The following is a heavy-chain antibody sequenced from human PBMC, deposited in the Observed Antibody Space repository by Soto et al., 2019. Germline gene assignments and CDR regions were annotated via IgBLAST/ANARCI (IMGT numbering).Heavy chain of an antibody. Sequence: EVQLLESGGGLVQPGGSLGTSCEASGFTFSSNAMSWVRQAPGKGLEWVSAISGSGGSTYYADSVKGRFTISRDNSKNTLYLQMNSLRAEDTAVYYCASQTYYYDSSHGYWGQGTLVTVSS. CDR2: ISGSGGST. V-gene: IGHV3-23*01. CDR3: ASQTYYYDSSHGY. CDR1: GFTFSSNA. J-gene: IGHJ4*02. D-gene: IGHD3-22*01.